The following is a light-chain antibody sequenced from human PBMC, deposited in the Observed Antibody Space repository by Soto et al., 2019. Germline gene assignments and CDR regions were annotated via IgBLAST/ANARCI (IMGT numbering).Light chain of an antibody. J-gene: IGLJ3*02. Sequence: QSALTQPRSVSGSPGQSVTLSCTGARSDVGGYRFVSWYQQHPDKAPKLMIYDVDKRPSGVPDRFSGSKSGNTASLTISGLQAEDVADYFCVSHAGGFTWVFGGGTQVTVL. CDR3: VSHAGGFTWV. V-gene: IGLV2-11*01. CDR1: RSDVGGYRF. CDR2: DVD.